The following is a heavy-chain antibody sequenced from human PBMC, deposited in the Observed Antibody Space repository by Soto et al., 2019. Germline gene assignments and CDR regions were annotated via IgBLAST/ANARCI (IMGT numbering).Heavy chain of an antibody. Sequence: GGSLRLSCAASGFTFSNAWMTWVLQAPGKGLEWVGQIKRKSDGGTTDYAAPVKGRFIISRDDSKDTVYLQMNSLKTEDTAVYYCITDENYYDSSGYHYIDYWGQGTLVTVSS. V-gene: IGHV3-15*01. CDR2: IKRKSDGGTT. D-gene: IGHD3-22*01. J-gene: IGHJ4*02. CDR3: ITDENYYDSSGYHYIDY. CDR1: GFTFSNAW.